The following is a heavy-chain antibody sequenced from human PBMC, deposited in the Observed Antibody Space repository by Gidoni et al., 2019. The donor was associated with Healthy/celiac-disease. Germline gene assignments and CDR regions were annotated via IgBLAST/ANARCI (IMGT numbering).Heavy chain of an antibody. Sequence: VQLFESGGGLVHPGGSLSVSYPVSGFTFSSSALSWVRQAPGKGLEWVSAISGSGGSTYYADSVKGRFTISRDNSKNTLYLQMNSLRAEDTAVYYCAKRRYYDSSGYPMVGFDYWGQGTLVTVSS. D-gene: IGHD3-22*01. CDR1: GFTFSSSA. CDR3: AKRRYYDSSGYPMVGFDY. CDR2: ISGSGGST. J-gene: IGHJ4*02. V-gene: IGHV3-23*01.